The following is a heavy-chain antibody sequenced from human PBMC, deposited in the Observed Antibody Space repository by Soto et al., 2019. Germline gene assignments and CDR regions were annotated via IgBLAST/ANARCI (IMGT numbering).Heavy chain of an antibody. CDR2: ISYDGSDK. V-gene: IGHV3-30*18. J-gene: IGHJ4*02. CDR3: AKEHNGLYSRHYFDS. CDR1: GFTFSTYG. D-gene: IGHD2-2*02. Sequence: QVQLVESGGGVVQPGRSLRLTCAASGFTFSTYGMHWVRQAPGKGLEWVAVISYDGSDKDYEDSVKGRFTISRDNSRNTLDLEMISLRAEDTAVYYCAKEHNGLYSRHYFDSWGQGTLVNVSS.